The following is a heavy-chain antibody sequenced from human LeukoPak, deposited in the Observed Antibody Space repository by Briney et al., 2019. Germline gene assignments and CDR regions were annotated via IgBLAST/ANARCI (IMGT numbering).Heavy chain of an antibody. Sequence: SETLSLTCTVSGGSISSNNYYWGWIRQPPGKGLEWIGNIYTTGSTYYSPSLKSRVIISLDTSENQFSLTLSSLTAADTAVYYCAKDNPYYDYWGQGTLVTVSS. V-gene: IGHV4-39*07. CDR3: AKDNPYYDY. CDR2: IYTTGST. J-gene: IGHJ4*02. CDR1: GGSISSNNYY. D-gene: IGHD3-22*01.